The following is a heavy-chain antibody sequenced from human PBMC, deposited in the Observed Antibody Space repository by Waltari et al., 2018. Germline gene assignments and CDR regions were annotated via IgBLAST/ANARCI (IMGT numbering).Heavy chain of an antibody. CDR1: GDFFSXNY. Sequence: QVQXQQWGAGLLKPSETLSLTCAVHGDFFSXNYWSWVRQTQGRGLGWIGEINHGGNTNYNXSLRSRATXSVDXSKXQVSLXLXSVTAADTXXYYCXRLFIEAAKXXWYYFDYXGQGTLVTVXS. CDR3: XRLFIEAAKXXWYYFDY. J-gene: IGHJ4*02. V-gene: IGHV4-34*01. D-gene: IGHD6-13*01. CDR2: INHGGNT.